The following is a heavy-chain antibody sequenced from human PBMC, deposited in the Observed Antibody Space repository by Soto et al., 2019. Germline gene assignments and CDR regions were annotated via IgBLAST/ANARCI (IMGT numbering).Heavy chain of an antibody. CDR3: ASKGNDFWSGYYTDYYYGMDV. D-gene: IGHD3-3*01. V-gene: IGHV3-74*01. CDR2: INSDGSST. Sequence: GGSLRLSYAASGFTFSSYWMHWVRQAPGKGLVWVSRINSDGSSTSYADSVKGRFTISRDNAKNTLYLQMNSLRAEDTAVYYCASKGNDFWSGYYTDYYYGMDVWGQGTTVTVSS. CDR1: GFTFSSYW. J-gene: IGHJ6*02.